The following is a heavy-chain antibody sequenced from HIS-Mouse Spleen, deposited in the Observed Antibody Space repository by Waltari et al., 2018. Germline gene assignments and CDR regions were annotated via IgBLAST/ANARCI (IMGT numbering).Heavy chain of an antibody. J-gene: IGHJ4*02. CDR1: GFTFSSYG. Sequence: GFTFSSYGMHWVRQAPGKGLEWVAVISYDGSNKYYADSVKGRFTISRDNSKNTLYLQMNSLRAEDTAVYYCAKDLGLDTGALDYWGQGTLVTVSS. CDR2: ISYDGSNK. CDR3: AKDLGLDTGALDY. V-gene: IGHV3-30*18. D-gene: IGHD3-10*01.